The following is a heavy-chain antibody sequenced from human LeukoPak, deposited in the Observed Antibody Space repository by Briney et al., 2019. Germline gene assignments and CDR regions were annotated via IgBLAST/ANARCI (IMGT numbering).Heavy chain of an antibody. J-gene: IGHJ4*02. D-gene: IGHD3-10*01. Sequence: AWMSWXRQAPGKGLEWVGRIKSKTDGGTTDYAAPVKGRFTISRDDSKNTLYLQMNSLKTEDTAVYYCTTDRSPTLLLFDYWGQGTLVTVSS. CDR1: AW. V-gene: IGHV3-15*01. CDR3: TTDRSPTLLLFDY. CDR2: IKSKTDGGTT.